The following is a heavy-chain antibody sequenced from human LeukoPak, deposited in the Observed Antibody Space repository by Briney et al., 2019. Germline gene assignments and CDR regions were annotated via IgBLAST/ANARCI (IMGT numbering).Heavy chain of an antibody. Sequence: PGGSLRLSCAASGFTGSHNYMSWVRQAPGKGLEWIGYIYNSGSTNYNPSLKSRVTISVDTSKNQFSLKLSSMTAADTAVYYCARDPSGYFNYWGQGTLATVSS. D-gene: IGHD3-22*01. CDR3: ARDPSGYFNY. V-gene: IGHV4-59*02. CDR2: IYNSGST. J-gene: IGHJ4*02. CDR1: GFTGSHNY.